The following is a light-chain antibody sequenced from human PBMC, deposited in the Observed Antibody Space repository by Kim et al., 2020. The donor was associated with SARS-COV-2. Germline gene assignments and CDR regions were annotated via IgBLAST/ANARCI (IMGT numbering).Light chain of an antibody. CDR1: SSDVGGYNY. CDR3: SSYTSSSTVL. V-gene: IGLV2-14*03. Sequence: QSALTQPASVSGSPGQSITISCTGTSSDVGGYNYVSWYQQHPGKAPKLIIYDVSNRPSGVSNRFSGSKSGNTASLTISGLQAEDEADYYCSSYTSSSTVLFGGGTQLTVL. CDR2: DVS. J-gene: IGLJ2*01.